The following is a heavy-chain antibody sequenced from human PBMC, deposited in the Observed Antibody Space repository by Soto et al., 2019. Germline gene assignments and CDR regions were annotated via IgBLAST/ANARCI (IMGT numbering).Heavy chain of an antibody. CDR3: ARQASYWHGGGGWFDP. D-gene: IGHD2-8*02. CDR1: GFTFSAYD. CDR2: ICTQHDT. V-gene: IGHV3-13*01. Sequence: EVQLVESGGGLVQPGGSLRLSCAASGFTFSAYDMHWVRQATGKGLEWVSAICTQHDTYYPDSVKGRFTISRENAKNSLYLQMNSLRAGDTAVYYCARQASYWHGGGGWFDPWGQGTLVTVSS. J-gene: IGHJ5*02.